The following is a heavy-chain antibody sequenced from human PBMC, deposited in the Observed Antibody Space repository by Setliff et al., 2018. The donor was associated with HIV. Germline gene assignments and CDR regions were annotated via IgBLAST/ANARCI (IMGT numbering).Heavy chain of an antibody. Sequence: PSETLSLTCSVSGGSISSSSYYWGWIRQPPGKGPEWIGSIYYGGGTFYNPSLKSRVTISLDTSKNQFSLQLSSVTAADTAVYYCAGDSSGWTRRNWFDPWGQGTLVTVSS. V-gene: IGHV4-39*07. CDR1: GGSISSSSYY. CDR3: AGDSSGWTRRNWFDP. D-gene: IGHD6-19*01. J-gene: IGHJ5*02. CDR2: IYYGGGT.